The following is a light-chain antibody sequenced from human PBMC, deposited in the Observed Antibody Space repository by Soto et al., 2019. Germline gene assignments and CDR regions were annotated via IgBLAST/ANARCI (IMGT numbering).Light chain of an antibody. CDR3: ISYTSGGTVV. CDR2: HVT. CDR1: NSDVGAYNY. Sequence: QSALTQPASVSGSPGQWLTISCTGTNSDVGAYNYVSWYQQHPGKPPKLVIYHVTNRPSGVSDRFAGSKSGSTASLTISGRPADDEADYYCISYTSGGTVVFGGGTKLTVL. V-gene: IGLV2-14*03. J-gene: IGLJ2*01.